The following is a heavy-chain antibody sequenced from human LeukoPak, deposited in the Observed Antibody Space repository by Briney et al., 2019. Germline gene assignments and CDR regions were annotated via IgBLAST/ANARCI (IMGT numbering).Heavy chain of an antibody. CDR2: INPNSGGT. J-gene: IGHJ6*03. V-gene: IGHV1-2*02. D-gene: IGHD3-3*01. CDR1: GYTFTGYY. Sequence: ASVKVSCKASGYTFTGYYMHWVRQAPGQGLEWMGWINPNSGGTNYVRKLQGRVTMTTDTSTSTAYMELRSLRSDDTAVYYCARQERITISGVDPGYMDVWGKGTTVTVSS. CDR3: ARQERITISGVDPGYMDV.